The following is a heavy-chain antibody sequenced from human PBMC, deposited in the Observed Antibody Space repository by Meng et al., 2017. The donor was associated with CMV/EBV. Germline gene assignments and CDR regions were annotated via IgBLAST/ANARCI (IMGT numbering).Heavy chain of an antibody. Sequence: SVKVSCKASGGTFSSYAISWVRQAPGQGLEWMGGIIPILGTANYAQKFQGRVTITTDESTSTAYMELSSLRSEDTAVYYCARGTPEGGIAAAGTHYYYYYGMDVWGQGTTVTVSS. CDR2: IIPILGTA. CDR1: GGTFSSYA. J-gene: IGHJ6*02. CDR3: ARGTPEGGIAAAGTHYYYYYGMDV. D-gene: IGHD6-13*01. V-gene: IGHV1-69*05.